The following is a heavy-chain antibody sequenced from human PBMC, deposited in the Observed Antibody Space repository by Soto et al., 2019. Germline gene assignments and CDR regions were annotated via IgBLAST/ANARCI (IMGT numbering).Heavy chain of an antibody. CDR3: ARNYDRSGFGYYGMDV. CDR2: INPSGGST. D-gene: IGHD3-22*01. Sequence: ASVKVSCKASGYTFTSHYIHWVRRAPGQGLEWMGIINPSGGSTTYAQKFQGRVTMTRDTSTSTVYVELSSLRSEDTAVYYCARNYDRSGFGYYGMDVWGQGTTVTVSS. CDR1: GYTFTSHY. J-gene: IGHJ6*02. V-gene: IGHV1-46*01.